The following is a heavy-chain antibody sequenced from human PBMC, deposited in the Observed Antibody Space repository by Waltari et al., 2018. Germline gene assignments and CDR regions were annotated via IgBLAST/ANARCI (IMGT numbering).Heavy chain of an antibody. CDR3: ARDFGVTGYVDQFDY. J-gene: IGHJ4*02. V-gene: IGHV1-2*02. Sequence: QVQLVQSGAEVKKPGASVKVSCKASGYTFTGYYIPWVRQAPGQGLEWMGWINPNSGGTNYAQKFQGRVTMTRDTSISTAYMELSRLRSDDTAVYYCARDFGVTGYVDQFDYWGQGTLVTVSS. CDR2: INPNSGGT. D-gene: IGHD2-8*01. CDR1: GYTFTGYY.